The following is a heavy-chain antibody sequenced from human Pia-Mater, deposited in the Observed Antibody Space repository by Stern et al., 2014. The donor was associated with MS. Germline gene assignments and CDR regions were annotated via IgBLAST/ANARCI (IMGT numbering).Heavy chain of an antibody. CDR3: ARGSAWGSDAFDI. Sequence: VQLEESGSDLKNPGASVKVFCKASGYTFTNYAMNWVRQAPGQGLEWLAWVNTNTGNPTYVQGFTGRFVFSLDTSVSTAYLQISRLKAEDTAVYYCARGSAWGSDAFDIWGQGTMVTVSS. CDR1: GYTFTNYA. D-gene: IGHD3-16*01. V-gene: IGHV7-4-1*02. CDR2: VNTNTGNP. J-gene: IGHJ3*02.